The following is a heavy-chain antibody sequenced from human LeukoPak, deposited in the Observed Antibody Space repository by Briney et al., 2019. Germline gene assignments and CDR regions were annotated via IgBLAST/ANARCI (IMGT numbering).Heavy chain of an antibody. Sequence: PGGSLRLSCAASGLTFSSYAMSWVRQAPRKGLEWVSSISGSGGSTYYADSVKGRFTISRDNSKNTLYLQMSSLRAEDTAVYYCAKVFQSSGWLLPYDPWGQGTLVTVSS. J-gene: IGHJ5*02. V-gene: IGHV3-23*01. CDR3: AKVFQSSGWLLPYDP. D-gene: IGHD6-19*01. CDR1: GLTFSSYA. CDR2: ISGSGGST.